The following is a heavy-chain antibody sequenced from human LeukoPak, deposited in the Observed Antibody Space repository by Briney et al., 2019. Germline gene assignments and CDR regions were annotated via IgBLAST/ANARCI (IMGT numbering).Heavy chain of an antibody. CDR1: GGSISSYY. V-gene: IGHV4-59*01. D-gene: IGHD1-26*01. J-gene: IGHJ6*03. CDR3: ARARVGATIGYYYYMDV. CDR2: IYYSGST. Sequence: SETLSLTCTVSGGSISSYYWSWIRQPPGKGLVWIGYIYYSGSTNYNPSLKSRVTISVDTSKNQFSLKLSSVTAADTAVYYCARARVGATIGYYYYMDVWGKGTTVTVSS.